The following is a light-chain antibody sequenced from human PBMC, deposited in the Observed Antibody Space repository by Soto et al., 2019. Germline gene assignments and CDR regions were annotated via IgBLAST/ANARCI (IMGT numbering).Light chain of an antibody. CDR1: SSDVGGYNY. J-gene: IGLJ2*01. CDR2: DVS. Sequence: QSALTQPASVSGSPGQSITISCTGTSSDVGGYNYVSWYQQHPGKAPKLMIYDVSNRPSGVFNRFSGSKSGNTASLTISGLQAEDEADYYCSSYTGSSTPLVFGGGTKLTVL. CDR3: SSYTGSSTPLV. V-gene: IGLV2-14*01.